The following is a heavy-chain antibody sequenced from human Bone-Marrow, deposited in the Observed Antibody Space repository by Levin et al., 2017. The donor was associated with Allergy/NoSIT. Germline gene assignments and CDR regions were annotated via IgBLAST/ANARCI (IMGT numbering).Heavy chain of an antibody. V-gene: IGHV3-23*01. Sequence: GGSLRLSCAASGFIFRNYAMTWVRQAPGKGLEWVSAISGSGDNTYYADSVKGRFTISRDNSKNTLFLQMNSLSAEDTAVYYCAKDLKGGWSPYYYYAMDVWGQGTTVTVSS. CDR3: AKDLKGGWSPYYYYAMDV. CDR2: ISGSGDNT. J-gene: IGHJ6*02. CDR1: GFIFRNYA. D-gene: IGHD6-19*01.